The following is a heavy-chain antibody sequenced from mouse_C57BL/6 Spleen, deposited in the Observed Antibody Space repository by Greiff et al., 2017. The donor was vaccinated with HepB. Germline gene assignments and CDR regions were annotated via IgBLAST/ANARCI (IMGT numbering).Heavy chain of an antibody. D-gene: IGHD1-1*01. CDR1: GFNIKDYY. CDR3: TTWGYYDGGAAWFAY. CDR2: IDPEDGDT. J-gene: IGHJ3*01. Sequence: VQLQQSGAELVRPGASVKLSCTASGFNIKDYYMHWVKQRPEQGLEWIGRIDPEDGDTEYAPKFQGKATMTADTSSNTAYLQLSSLTSEDTAVYYCTTWGYYDGGAAWFAYWGQGTLVTVSA. V-gene: IGHV14-1*01.